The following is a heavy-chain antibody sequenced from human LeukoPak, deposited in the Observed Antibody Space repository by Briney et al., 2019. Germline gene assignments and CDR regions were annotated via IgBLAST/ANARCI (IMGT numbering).Heavy chain of an antibody. CDR2: IYYSGST. CDR3: ARATIAAASTFDY. V-gene: IGHV4-39*01. J-gene: IGHJ4*02. D-gene: IGHD6-13*01. Sequence: PSETLSLTCTVSGGSISSSSYYWGWIRQPPGKGLEWIGSIYYSGSTYYNPSLKSRVTISVDTSKNQFSLKLSSVTAADTAVYYCARATIAAASTFDYWGQGTLVTVSS. CDR1: GGSISSSSYY.